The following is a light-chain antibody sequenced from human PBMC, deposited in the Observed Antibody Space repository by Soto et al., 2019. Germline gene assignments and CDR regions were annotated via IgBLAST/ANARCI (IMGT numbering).Light chain of an antibody. CDR3: STYTSRSTLV. CDR2: EVR. Sequence: QSVLTQPASVSGSPGQSITISCSGTSRDIGAYNLVSWYQQPPGKAPKLLIYEVRNRPSGISYRFSGSKSGTTASLTISSLLPEDEADYHCSTYTSRSTLVFGAGTKLTVL. CDR1: SRDIGAYNL. V-gene: IGLV2-14*01. J-gene: IGLJ2*01.